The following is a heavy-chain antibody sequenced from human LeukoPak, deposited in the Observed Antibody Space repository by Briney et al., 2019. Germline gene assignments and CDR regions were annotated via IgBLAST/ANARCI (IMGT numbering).Heavy chain of an antibody. CDR2: ISSSGSTI. J-gene: IGHJ4*02. CDR3: ARGIAVADYFDY. CDR1: GFTFSDYY. D-gene: IGHD6-19*01. Sequence: KSGGSLRLSCAASGFTFSDYYMSWIRQAPGKGLEWASYISSSGSTIYYADSVKGRFTISRDNAKNSLYLQMNSLRAEDTAVYYCARGIAVADYFDYWGQGTLVTVSS. V-gene: IGHV3-11*01.